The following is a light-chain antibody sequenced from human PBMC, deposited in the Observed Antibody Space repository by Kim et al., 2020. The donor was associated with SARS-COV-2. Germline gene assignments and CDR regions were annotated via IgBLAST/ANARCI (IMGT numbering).Light chain of an antibody. CDR1: SANIGNNY. CDR2: NNK. CDR3: GTWDSSLSAVV. V-gene: IGLV1-51*01. J-gene: IGLJ2*01. Sequence: GQNVTISCTGTSANIGNNYVSWYQQLPRTAPKLLIYNNKKRPSGIPDRFSGSKSGTSATLGITGLQTGDEADYYCGTWDSSLSAVVFGGGTQLTVL.